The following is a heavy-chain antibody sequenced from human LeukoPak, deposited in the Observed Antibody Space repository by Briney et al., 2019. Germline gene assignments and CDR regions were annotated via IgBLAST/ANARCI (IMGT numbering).Heavy chain of an antibody. CDR3: ARPQSVEYSSSSGSDAFDI. D-gene: IGHD6-6*01. V-gene: IGHV4-59*08. J-gene: IGHJ3*02. Sequence: SETLSLTCTVSGGSISSYYWSWIRQPPGKGLEWIGYIYKSESTNYNPSLKSRVTMSVDTSKNQFSLKVSSVTAADTAVYYCARPQSVEYSSSSGSDAFDIWGQGTMVTVSS. CDR1: GGSISSYY. CDR2: IYKSEST.